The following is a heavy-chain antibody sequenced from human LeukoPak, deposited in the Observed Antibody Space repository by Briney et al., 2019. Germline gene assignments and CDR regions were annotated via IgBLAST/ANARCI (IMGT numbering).Heavy chain of an antibody. CDR2: IYYSGST. J-gene: IGHJ4*02. CDR1: GGSISSSSYY. V-gene: IGHV4-39*07. Sequence: PSETLSLTCTVSGGSISSSSYYWGWIRQPPGKGLEWIGSIYYSGSTNYNPSLKSRVTMAVDTSKNQFSLKLSSVTAADTAVYYCARGLPYRLTYYYDSSGYKYYDYWGQGTLVTVSS. D-gene: IGHD3-22*01. CDR3: ARGLPYRLTYYYDSSGYKYYDY.